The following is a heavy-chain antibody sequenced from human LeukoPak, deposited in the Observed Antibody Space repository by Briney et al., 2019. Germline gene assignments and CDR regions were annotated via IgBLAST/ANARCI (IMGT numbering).Heavy chain of an antibody. Sequence: PSETLSLTCTVSGGSISSGGYYWSWIRQPPGKGLEWIGYIYHSGSTYYNPSLESRVTISLDTSKNQFSLKLSSVTAADTAVYYCARDGVRGSYGNKNGYYFDYWGQGTLVTVSS. CDR2: IYHSGST. D-gene: IGHD3-10*01. CDR1: GGSISSGGYY. CDR3: ARDGVRGSYGNKNGYYFDY. J-gene: IGHJ4*02. V-gene: IGHV4-30-2*01.